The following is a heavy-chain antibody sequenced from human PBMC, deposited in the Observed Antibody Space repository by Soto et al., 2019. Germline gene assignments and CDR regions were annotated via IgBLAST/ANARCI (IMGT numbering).Heavy chain of an antibody. CDR1: GGTFSSYA. V-gene: IGHV1-69*12. Sequence: QVQLVQSGAEVKKPGSSVKVSCKASGGTFSSYAISWVRQAPGQGLEWMGGIIPIFGTANYAQKFQGRVTITADESTSTADMELSSLRSEDTAVYYCARGPWDSSSSAEYFQHWGQGTLVTVSS. J-gene: IGHJ1*01. D-gene: IGHD6-6*01. CDR2: IIPIFGTA. CDR3: ARGPWDSSSSAEYFQH.